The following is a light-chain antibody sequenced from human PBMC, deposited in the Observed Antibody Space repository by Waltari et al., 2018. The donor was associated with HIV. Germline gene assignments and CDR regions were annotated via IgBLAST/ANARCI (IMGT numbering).Light chain of an antibody. J-gene: IGKJ4*01. V-gene: IGKV2-30*01. Sequence: DVVMTQSPLSLSVTLVQPASISCRSGQTLLYSDGKHYLRWFQLSYGQSPRRLIYRVSNRDSGFPDRFSGSGSGTDFTLSISRVEAEDVGVYYCMQSTHWPLTFGGGTKVEIK. CDR3: MQSTHWPLT. CDR1: QTLLYSDGKHY. CDR2: RVS.